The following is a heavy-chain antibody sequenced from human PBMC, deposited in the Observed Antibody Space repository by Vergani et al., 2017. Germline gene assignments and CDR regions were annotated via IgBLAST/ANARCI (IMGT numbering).Heavy chain of an antibody. D-gene: IGHD3-3*01. CDR1: GFIFSSYG. Sequence: QVQLVESGGGVVQPVRSLRLSCAASGFIFSSYGMHWVRQAPGKGVEWVGVIWDDGSNKYYADSVKGRFTISRDKSKNTLYLQMNSLRAEYTAVYYCARSGYYGFWSGVDFWGQGTMVTVSS. V-gene: IGHV3-33*01. CDR3: ARSGYYGFWSGVDF. J-gene: IGHJ4*02. CDR2: IWDDGSNK.